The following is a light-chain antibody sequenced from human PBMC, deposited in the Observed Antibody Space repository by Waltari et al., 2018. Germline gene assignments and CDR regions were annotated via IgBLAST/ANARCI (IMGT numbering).Light chain of an antibody. J-gene: IGLJ1*01. V-gene: IGLV2-14*01. CDR2: EVS. Sequence: QSAPTQPASVSGSPGQSITISCTGTSSDVGGYNYVSWYQQHPGKAPKLMIYEVSKRPSGVSNRFSGSKSGNTASLTISGLQAEDEADYYCSSYTSSSTYVFGTGTKVTVL. CDR1: SSDVGGYNY. CDR3: SSYTSSSTYV.